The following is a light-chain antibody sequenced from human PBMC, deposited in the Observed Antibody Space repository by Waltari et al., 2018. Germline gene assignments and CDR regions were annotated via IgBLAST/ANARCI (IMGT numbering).Light chain of an antibody. CDR3: AAWDDSLNGV. Sequence: QSVLTQPPSASGTPGQRVTISCSGSYSNIGHNSVNWYQQVPGTAPKLLIYNNDLRPSGVPDRFSGSKSGTSASLAISGLQSEDEADYYCAAWDDSLNGVFGGGTKLTVL. CDR1: YSNIGHNS. J-gene: IGLJ3*02. V-gene: IGLV1-44*01. CDR2: NND.